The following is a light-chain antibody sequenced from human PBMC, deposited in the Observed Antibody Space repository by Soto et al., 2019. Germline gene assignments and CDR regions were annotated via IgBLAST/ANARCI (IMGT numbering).Light chain of an antibody. Sequence: SSELTQPPSVSVSPGQTASITCSGDKLGDKYACWYQQKPGQSPVLVIYQDSKRPSGIPERFSGSNSGNTATLTISRTQAMDEAHYYGQAWDSSTHVVFGGGTKLTVL. J-gene: IGLJ2*01. CDR2: QDS. CDR1: KLGDKY. V-gene: IGLV3-1*01. CDR3: QAWDSSTHVV.